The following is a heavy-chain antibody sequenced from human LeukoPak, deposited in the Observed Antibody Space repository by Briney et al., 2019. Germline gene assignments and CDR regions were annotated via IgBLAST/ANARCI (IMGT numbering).Heavy chain of an antibody. V-gene: IGHV4-59*11. J-gene: IGHJ4*02. CDR2: IYYSGST. CDR3: ARTPYYYDTSVFAIFDY. CDR1: GASISNQY. D-gene: IGHD3-22*01. Sequence: SETLSLTCTVSGASISNQYWSWIRQPPGEGLEWVGYIYYSGSTNYNPSLKSRVTISVDTSKNQFSLKLSSVTAADTAVYYCARTPYYYDTSVFAIFDYRGQGTLVTVSS.